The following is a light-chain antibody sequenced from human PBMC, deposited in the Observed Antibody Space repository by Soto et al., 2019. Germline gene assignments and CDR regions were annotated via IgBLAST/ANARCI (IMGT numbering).Light chain of an antibody. J-gene: IGLJ3*02. V-gene: IGLV2-14*01. CDR3: FSYTSSHTRV. CDR2: EVS. CDR1: SSDVGRFRF. Sequence: QSFLTQPASVSGSPGQSITISCTGPSSDVGRFRFVSWYQQHPGTAPKLLIYEVSNRPSGVSNRFSGSKSGNTASLTITGLQAEDEADYYCFSYTSSHTRVFGGGTKLTVL.